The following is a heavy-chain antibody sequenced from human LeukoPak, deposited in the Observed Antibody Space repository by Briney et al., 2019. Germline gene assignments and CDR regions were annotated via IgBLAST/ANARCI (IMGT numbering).Heavy chain of an antibody. CDR3: ARVCYYDSSGYCY. V-gene: IGHV4-31*03. J-gene: IGHJ4*02. CDR2: IYYSGST. D-gene: IGHD3-22*01. CDR1: GGSISSGGYY. Sequence: PSQTLSLTCTVSGGSISSGGYYWSWIRQHPGKGLKWIGYIYYSGSTYYNPSLKSRVTISVDTSKNQFSLKLSSVTAADTAVYYCARVCYYDSSGYCYWGQGTLVTVSS.